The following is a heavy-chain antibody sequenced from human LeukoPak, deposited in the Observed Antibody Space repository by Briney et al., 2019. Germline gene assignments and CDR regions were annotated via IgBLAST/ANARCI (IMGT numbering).Heavy chain of an antibody. Sequence: GGSLRLSCAASGFTFSSYGMHWVRQAPGKGLEWVAFIRYDGSNKYYADSVKGRFTISRDNSKNTLYLQMNSLRAEDTAVYYCAKELSIAAAGRPFDYWGQGTLVTVSS. CDR3: AKELSIAAAGRPFDY. V-gene: IGHV3-30*02. CDR1: GFTFSSYG. J-gene: IGHJ4*02. CDR2: IRYDGSNK. D-gene: IGHD6-13*01.